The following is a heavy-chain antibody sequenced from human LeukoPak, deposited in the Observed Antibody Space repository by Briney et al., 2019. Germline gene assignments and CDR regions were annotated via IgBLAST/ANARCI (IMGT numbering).Heavy chain of an antibody. CDR2: IGGSGYST. D-gene: IGHD4-17*01. CDR3: GKNLTVTYFNY. J-gene: IGHJ4*02. Sequence: PGGSLRLSCAASGFTFSTYAMSWVRQAPGKGLQWVSAIGGSGYSTYYADSVRGRFTISRDNSKNTLYLQMHSLRAEDSAVYYCGKNLTVTYFNYWGQGTLVTVSS. V-gene: IGHV3-23*01. CDR1: GFTFSTYA.